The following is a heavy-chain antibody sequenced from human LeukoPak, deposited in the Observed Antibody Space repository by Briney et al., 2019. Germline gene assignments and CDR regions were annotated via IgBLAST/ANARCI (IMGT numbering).Heavy chain of an antibody. J-gene: IGHJ4*02. CDR2: VYYSGST. V-gene: IGHV4-59*01. CDR1: GGSFSGYY. Sequence: SETLSLTCVVSGGSFSGYYWGWIRQPPGRGLEWIGYVYYSGSTNYNPSFKSRITISVDTSRNQFSLQLSSVAAADTAVYYCARIHRYCSGGACYVLDNWGQGTLVAVSS. CDR3: ARIHRYCSGGACYVLDN. D-gene: IGHD2-15*01.